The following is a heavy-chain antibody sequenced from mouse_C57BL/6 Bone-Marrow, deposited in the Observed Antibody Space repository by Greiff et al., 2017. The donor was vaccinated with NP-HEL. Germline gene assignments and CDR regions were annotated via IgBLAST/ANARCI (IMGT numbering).Heavy chain of an antibody. CDR1: GFTFSSYA. CDR3: TSYYSNTWFAY. D-gene: IGHD2-5*01. J-gene: IGHJ3*01. Sequence: EVQGVESGEGLVKPGGSLKLSCAASGFTFSSYAMSWVRQTPEKRLEWVAYISSGGYYIYYADTVKGRFTISRDNARNTLYLQMSRLKSEDTAMYYCTSYYSNTWFAYWGQGTLVTVSA. CDR2: ISSGGYYI. V-gene: IGHV5-9-1*02.